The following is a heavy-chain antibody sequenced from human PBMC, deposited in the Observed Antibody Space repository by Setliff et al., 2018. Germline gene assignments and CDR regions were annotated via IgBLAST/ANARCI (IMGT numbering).Heavy chain of an antibody. J-gene: IGHJ4*02. Sequence: GGSLRLSCAASGFTFSSYWMSWVRQAPGKGLEWVANIKQDGSEKYYVDSVKGRFTISRDNAENSLYLQMNSLRAEDTAVYYCARQASLYYYDSSGYYDYWGQGTLVTVSS. CDR2: IKQDGSEK. CDR3: ARQASLYYYDSSGYYDY. D-gene: IGHD3-22*01. V-gene: IGHV3-7*01. CDR1: GFTFSSYW.